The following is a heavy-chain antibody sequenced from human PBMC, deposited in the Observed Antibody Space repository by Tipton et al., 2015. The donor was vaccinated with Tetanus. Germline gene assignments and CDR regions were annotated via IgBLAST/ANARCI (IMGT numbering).Heavy chain of an antibody. CDR2: IFHSGST. D-gene: IGHD1-26*01. J-gene: IGHJ4*02. V-gene: IGHV4-59*01. CDR1: GGSMSNNY. Sequence: TLSLTFTVSGGSMSNNYWSWIRQPPGKGLEWIAYIFHSGSTNYNPSLKSRVTMSIDTSERQFSLKLTSVTSADTAVYYCAKVVGWGDYFDSWGQGILVTVSS. CDR3: AKVVGWGDYFDS.